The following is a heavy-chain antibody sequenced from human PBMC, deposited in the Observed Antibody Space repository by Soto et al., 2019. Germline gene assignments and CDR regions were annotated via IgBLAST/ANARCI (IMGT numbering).Heavy chain of an antibody. D-gene: IGHD2-15*01. V-gene: IGHV4-59*01. CDR1: GGSISSYY. CDR3: ASSKSACSGGSCYSFDY. CDR2: IYYSGST. J-gene: IGHJ4*02. Sequence: QVQLQESGPGLVKPSETLSLTCTVSGGSISSYYWSWIRQPPGKGLEWLGYIYYSGSTNYNPSLKGRVTISVDTSKNQFSLKLSSVTAADTAVYYGASSKSACSGGSCYSFDYWGQGTLVIFSS.